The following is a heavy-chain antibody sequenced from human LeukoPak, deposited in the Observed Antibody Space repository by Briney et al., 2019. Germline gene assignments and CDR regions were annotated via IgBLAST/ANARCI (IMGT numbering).Heavy chain of an antibody. J-gene: IGHJ4*02. CDR2: IYYSGST. CDR3: VREYSEMATTGGEGFDY. V-gene: IGHV4-30-4*08. D-gene: IGHD5-24*01. CDR1: GGSISSGDYY. Sequence: TSQTLSLTCTVSGGSISSGDYYWSWIRQPPGKGLEWIGYIYYSGSTYYNPSLKSRVTISVDTSKNQFSLKLSSVTAADTAVYYCVREYSEMATTGGEGFDYWGQGTLVTVSS.